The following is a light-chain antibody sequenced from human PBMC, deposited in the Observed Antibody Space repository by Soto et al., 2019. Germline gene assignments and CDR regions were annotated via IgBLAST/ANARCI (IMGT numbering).Light chain of an antibody. Sequence: DIQMTQSPSTLSASVGDRVTITCRASQSINSWLAWFQQKPGKAPKLLIHKASSLESGVPSRFSGSGSGTEFALTISSLQPDDFATYYCQQYSTYWFTFGQGTKLEIK. CDR3: QQYSTYWFT. V-gene: IGKV1-5*03. J-gene: IGKJ2*01. CDR2: KAS. CDR1: QSINSW.